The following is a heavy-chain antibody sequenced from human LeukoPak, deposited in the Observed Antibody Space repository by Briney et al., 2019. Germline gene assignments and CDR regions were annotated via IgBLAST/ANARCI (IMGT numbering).Heavy chain of an antibody. J-gene: IGHJ4*02. CDR2: IIPIFGTA. CDR1: GGTFSIYA. Sequence: ASVTVSFKASGGTFSIYAISWVRQAPGQGLEWMGGIIPIFGTANYAQKFQGRVTITADESTSTPYMELSSLRSEDTAVYYCARDNGGGYYFDYWGQGTLVTVSS. D-gene: IGHD3-10*01. CDR3: ARDNGGGYYFDY. V-gene: IGHV1-69*01.